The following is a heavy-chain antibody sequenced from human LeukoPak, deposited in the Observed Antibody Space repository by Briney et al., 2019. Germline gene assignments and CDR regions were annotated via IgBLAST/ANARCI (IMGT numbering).Heavy chain of an antibody. CDR3: ARDRASGYSYGYRDY. CDR1: GYTFTSYG. CDR2: ISAYNGNT. J-gene: IGHJ4*02. Sequence: ASVKVSCKASGYTFTSYGISWVRQAPGQGLEWMGWISAYNGNTNYAQKLQGRVTMTTDTSTSTAYMELRSRRSDDTAVYYCARDRASGYSYGYRDYWGQGTLVTVSS. V-gene: IGHV1-18*01. D-gene: IGHD5-18*01.